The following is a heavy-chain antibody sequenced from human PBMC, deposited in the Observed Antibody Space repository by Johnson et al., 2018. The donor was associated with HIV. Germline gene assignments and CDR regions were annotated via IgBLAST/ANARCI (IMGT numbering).Heavy chain of an antibody. CDR3: AREWGNMIAVADADAFDI. CDR2: ISYDGSNK. D-gene: IGHD6-19*01. Sequence: QVQLVESGGGVVQPGRSLRLSCAASGFTFSSFAMHWVRQAPGKGLEWVAVISYDGSNKYYVDSVKGRFTISRDNSKNTLYLQMNSLRAEDTAVYYCAREWGNMIAVADADAFDIWGQGTMVTVSS. V-gene: IGHV3-30*04. CDR1: GFTFSSFA. J-gene: IGHJ3*02.